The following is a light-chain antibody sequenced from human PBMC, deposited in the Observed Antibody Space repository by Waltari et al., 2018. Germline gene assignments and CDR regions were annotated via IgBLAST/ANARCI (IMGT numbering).Light chain of an antibody. J-gene: IGLJ1*01. Sequence: QSALTQPASVSGSPVQSITISCTGTSRYVGAYTYISWYQQHPGKVPKVMIFDVSNRPSGVSNRFSGSKSGNTASLTISGLQAEDEADYYCASYTSRNTLVFGSGTKVTIL. CDR3: ASYTSRNTLV. V-gene: IGLV2-14*03. CDR2: DVS. CDR1: SRYVGAYTY.